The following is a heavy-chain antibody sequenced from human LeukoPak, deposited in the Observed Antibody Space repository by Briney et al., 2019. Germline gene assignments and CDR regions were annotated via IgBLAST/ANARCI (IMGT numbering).Heavy chain of an antibody. Sequence: GGSLRLSCATSGFTVSFNYMTWVRQAPGKGLEWVSVIYSGGSTYYADSVKGRFTISRDNSKNTLYLQMNSLRAEDTAVYYCAKVFGDYGAFDIWGQGTMVTVSS. CDR1: GFTVSFNY. D-gene: IGHD4-17*01. CDR3: AKVFGDYGAFDI. V-gene: IGHV3-53*01. CDR2: IYSGGST. J-gene: IGHJ3*02.